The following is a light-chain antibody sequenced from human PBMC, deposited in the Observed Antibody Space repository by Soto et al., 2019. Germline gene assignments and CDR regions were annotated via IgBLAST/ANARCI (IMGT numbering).Light chain of an antibody. Sequence: DIQMTQSPSTLSASVGDRVTITCRASQSISSWLAWYQQKPGKAPKLLIYKASSLESGVPSRFSGSGSGTEFTLTISSLQPDDFATYYCQQYQRTFGQGTKLEIK. CDR2: KAS. V-gene: IGKV1-5*03. CDR3: QQYQRT. CDR1: QSISSW. J-gene: IGKJ2*01.